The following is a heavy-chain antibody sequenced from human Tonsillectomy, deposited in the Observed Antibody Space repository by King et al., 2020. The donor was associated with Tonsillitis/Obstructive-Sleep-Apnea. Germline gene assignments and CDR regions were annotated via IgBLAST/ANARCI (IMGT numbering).Heavy chain of an antibody. Sequence: VQLVESGGGVVQPGRSLRLSCAASGFSFSGYAMHWVRQTPGKGLNWVALISYDGNNKYYADSVKGRFTISRDNSNNTLYLQMNSLRAEDTAVYYCARDHVYGAHFDCWGQGTLVTVSS. CDR3: ARDHVYGAHFDC. V-gene: IGHV3-30*04. CDR2: ISYDGNNK. J-gene: IGHJ4*02. D-gene: IGHD4-17*01. CDR1: GFSFSGYA.